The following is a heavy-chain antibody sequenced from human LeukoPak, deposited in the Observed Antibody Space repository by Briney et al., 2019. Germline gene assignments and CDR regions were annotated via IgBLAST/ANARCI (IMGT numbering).Heavy chain of an antibody. V-gene: IGHV3-23*01. CDR1: GFTFSSYA. CDR2: ISGSGDNT. D-gene: IGHD3-22*01. Sequence: PGGSLRLSCAASGFTFSSYAMSWVRQAPGKGLEWVSGISGSGDNTYYADSVKGRFTISRANSKNTLYVQVNSLGTEDTAAYYCAKGSYYDSSGSFYFVSWGQGTLVTVSS. CDR3: AKGSYYDSSGSFYFVS. J-gene: IGHJ4*02.